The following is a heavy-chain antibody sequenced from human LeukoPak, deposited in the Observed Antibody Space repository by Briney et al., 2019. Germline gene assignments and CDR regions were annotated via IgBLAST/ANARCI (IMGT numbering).Heavy chain of an antibody. Sequence: SETLSLTCTVSGGSISSGSYYWSWIRQPAGKGLEWIGRIYTSGSTNYNPSLKSRVTISVDTSKNQFSLKLSSVTAADTAVYNCARVQWENGSFDIWSQGTMVTVSS. CDR1: GGSISSGSYY. CDR3: ARVQWENGSFDI. V-gene: IGHV4-61*02. CDR2: IYTSGST. J-gene: IGHJ3*02. D-gene: IGHD1-26*01.